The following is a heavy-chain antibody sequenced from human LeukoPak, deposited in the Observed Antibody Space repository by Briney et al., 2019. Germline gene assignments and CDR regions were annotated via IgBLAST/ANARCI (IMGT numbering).Heavy chain of an antibody. Sequence: SETLSLTCTVSGGSISSYYWSWIRQPAGKGPEWIGRIYTSGSTNYNPSLKSRVTMSVDTSKNQFSLKLSSVTAADTAVYYCARENYDFWSGAPHFGYWGQGTLVTVSS. CDR1: GGSISSYY. J-gene: IGHJ4*02. CDR3: ARENYDFWSGAPHFGY. V-gene: IGHV4-4*07. CDR2: IYTSGST. D-gene: IGHD3-3*01.